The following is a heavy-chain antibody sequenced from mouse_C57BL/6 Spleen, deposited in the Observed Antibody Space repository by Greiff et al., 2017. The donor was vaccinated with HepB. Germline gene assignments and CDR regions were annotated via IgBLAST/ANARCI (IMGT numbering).Heavy chain of an antibody. CDR3: ARSGKGPFDY. V-gene: IGHV1-50*01. CDR2: IDPSDSYT. D-gene: IGHD3-1*01. CDR1: GYTFTSYW. J-gene: IGHJ2*01. Sequence: QVQLQQPGAELVKPGASVKLSCKASGYTFTSYWMQWVKQRPGQGLEWIGEIDPSDSYTNYNQKFKGKATLTVDTSSSTAYMQLSSLTSEDSAVYYCARSGKGPFDYWGQGTTLTVSS.